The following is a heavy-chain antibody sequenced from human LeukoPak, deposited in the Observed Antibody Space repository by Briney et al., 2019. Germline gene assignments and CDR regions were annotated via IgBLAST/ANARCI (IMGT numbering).Heavy chain of an antibody. CDR3: AREYDYGDYEGHGIDY. D-gene: IGHD4-17*01. V-gene: IGHV1-2*02. CDR1: GYTFTGYY. Sequence: APVKVSCKASGYTFTGYYMHWVRQAPGQGLEWMGWINPNSGDTNYAQKFQGRVTMTRDTSINTAYMELSRLRSDDTAVYYCAREYDYGDYEGHGIDYWGQGTLVTVSS. J-gene: IGHJ4*02. CDR2: INPNSGDT.